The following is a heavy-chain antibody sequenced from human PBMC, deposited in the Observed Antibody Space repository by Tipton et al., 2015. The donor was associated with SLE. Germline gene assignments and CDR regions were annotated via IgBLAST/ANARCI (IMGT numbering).Heavy chain of an antibody. CDR1: GYTFTSYG. J-gene: IGHJ4*02. CDR3: ARLARGYSPDY. CDR2: ISTYNGNT. D-gene: IGHD6-13*01. Sequence: QSGPEVKKPGASVKVSCKASGYTFTSYGITWGRQAPGQGLEWMGWISTYNGNTNYAQKLQGRVTMTTDTSTSTAYMELRSLRAEDTAVYYCARLARGYSPDYWGQGTLVTVSS. V-gene: IGHV1-18*01.